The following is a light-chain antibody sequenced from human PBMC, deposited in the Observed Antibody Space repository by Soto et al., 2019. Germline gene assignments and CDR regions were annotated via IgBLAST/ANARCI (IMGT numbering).Light chain of an antibody. V-gene: IGLV2-8*01. CDR3: SSSAGIYHYLV. Sequence: QSALTQPPSASGSPGQSVTISCTGTSSDIGGYNSVSWYQQHPGKAPRLMIYEVNKRPSGVPDRFSGSQSGYTASLTVSGLQTEDEAFYYCSSSAGIYHYLVFGGGTKLTVL. CDR2: EVN. CDR1: SSDIGGYNS. J-gene: IGLJ3*02.